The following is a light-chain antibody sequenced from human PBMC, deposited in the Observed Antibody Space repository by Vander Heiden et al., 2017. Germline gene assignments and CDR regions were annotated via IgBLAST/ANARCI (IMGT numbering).Light chain of an antibody. CDR2: EGS. V-gene: IGLV2-23*01. Sequence: QSALTQPASVSGSPGQSITISCTGTSSDVGSYNLVSWYQQHPGKAPKLMIYEGSKRPSGVSNRFPGSKSGNTASLTISGLQAEDEADYYCCSYAGSYVVFGGGTKLTVL. CDR1: SSDVGSYNL. CDR3: CSYAGSYVV. J-gene: IGLJ2*01.